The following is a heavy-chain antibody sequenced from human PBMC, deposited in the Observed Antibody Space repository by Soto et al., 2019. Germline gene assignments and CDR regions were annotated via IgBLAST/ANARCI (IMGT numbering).Heavy chain of an antibody. D-gene: IGHD3-3*01. CDR2: ISNSTIYI. V-gene: IGHV3-21*01. J-gene: IGHJ4*02. CDR1: GFPFSNYG. Sequence: EVHLVESGGGLVKPGGSLRLSCAASGFPFSNYGMNWLRQAPGKGLEWVSSISNSTIYIKNADSVKGRFTISRDNAKNSLYLQMNSLRAEDTAVYYCAASSRYYDFWSDYYGDFDYWGQGTLVTVSS. CDR3: AASSRYYDFWSDYYGDFDY.